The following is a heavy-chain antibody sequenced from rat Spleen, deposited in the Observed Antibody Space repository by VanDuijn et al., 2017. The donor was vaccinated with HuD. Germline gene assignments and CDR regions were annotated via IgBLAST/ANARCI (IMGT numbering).Heavy chain of an antibody. J-gene: IGHJ3*01. V-gene: IGHV5-29*01. CDR2: IIYDGSGT. CDR1: GFTFNNYD. CDR3: ATPTPGIPFAY. Sequence: EVQLVESGGGLVQPGGSLKLSCVASGFTFNNYDMAWVRQAPTKGLEWVAIIIYDGSGTFYRDSVKGRFTISRDNAKNTLSLQMDSLRTEDTATYYCATPTPGIPFAYWGQGTLVTVSS. D-gene: IGHD1-4*01.